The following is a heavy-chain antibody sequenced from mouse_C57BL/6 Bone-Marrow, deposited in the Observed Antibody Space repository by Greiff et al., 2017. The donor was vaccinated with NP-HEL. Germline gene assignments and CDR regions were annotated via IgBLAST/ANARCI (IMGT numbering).Heavy chain of an antibody. CDR2: IDPSDSYT. CDR3: ARWGAY. Sequence: QVQLQQPGAELVMPGASVKLSCKASGYTFTSYWMHWVKQRPGQGLEWIGEIDPSDSYTNYNQKFKGKSTLTVDKSSSAAYMQLSSLTSEDSAVYYCARWGAYWGQGTLVTVSA. J-gene: IGHJ3*01. CDR1: GYTFTSYW. V-gene: IGHV1-69*01.